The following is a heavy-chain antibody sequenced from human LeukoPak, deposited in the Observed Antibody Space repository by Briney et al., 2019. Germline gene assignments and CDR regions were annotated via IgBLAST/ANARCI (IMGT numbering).Heavy chain of an antibody. V-gene: IGHV4-34*01. Sequence: SETLSLTCAVYGGSFSGYYWSWIRQPPGKGLEWIGEINHSGSTNYNPSLKSRVTISVDTSKNQFSLKLSSATAADTAVYYCARGYVYYDFWSGYYRGEYYFDYWGQGTLVTVSS. D-gene: IGHD3-3*01. CDR3: ARGYVYYDFWSGYYRGEYYFDY. J-gene: IGHJ4*02. CDR1: GGSFSGYY. CDR2: INHSGST.